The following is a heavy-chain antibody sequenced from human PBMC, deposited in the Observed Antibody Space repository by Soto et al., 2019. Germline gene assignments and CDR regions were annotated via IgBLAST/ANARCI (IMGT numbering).Heavy chain of an antibody. D-gene: IGHD6-19*01. J-gene: IGHJ4*02. CDR1: GFTFSGSG. Sequence: EVQLVESGGGLVQPGGSLKLSCAASGFTFSGSGIHWVRQASGKGLEWVGRIRTKTNNYATAYAASVKGRFTISRDDSKNTAYLQMNSLKTEDTAVYYCTAMAGIDYWGQGTLVTVSS. CDR2: IRTKTNNYAT. V-gene: IGHV3-73*02. CDR3: TAMAGIDY.